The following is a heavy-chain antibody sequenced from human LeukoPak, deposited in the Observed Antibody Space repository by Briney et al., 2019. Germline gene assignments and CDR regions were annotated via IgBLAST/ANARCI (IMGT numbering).Heavy chain of an antibody. J-gene: IGHJ4*02. V-gene: IGHV4-28*03. CDR3: AREGYYYDSSGYSGYYFDY. D-gene: IGHD3-22*01. CDR2: IYYSGST. Sequence: SETLSLTCAVSGYSITSSSWWGWIRQPPGKGLEWIGYIYYSGSTYYNPSLKSRVTISVDTSKNQFSLKLSSVTAADTAVYYCAREGYYYDSSGYSGYYFDYWGQGTLVTVSS. CDR1: GYSITSSSW.